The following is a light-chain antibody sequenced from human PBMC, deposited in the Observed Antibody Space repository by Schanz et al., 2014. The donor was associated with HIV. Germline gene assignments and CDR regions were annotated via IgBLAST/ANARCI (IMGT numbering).Light chain of an antibody. CDR3: QQYGGSPWT. Sequence: EIVLTQSPGTLSLSRGERATLSCRASQTVSSSSLAWYQQKPGQSPRLLMYGASNRATGIPDRFSGSESGTDFTLTISRVEPEDYAVYHCQQYGGSPWTFGQGTKVEIK. CDR1: QTVSSSS. CDR2: GAS. V-gene: IGKV3-20*01. J-gene: IGKJ1*01.